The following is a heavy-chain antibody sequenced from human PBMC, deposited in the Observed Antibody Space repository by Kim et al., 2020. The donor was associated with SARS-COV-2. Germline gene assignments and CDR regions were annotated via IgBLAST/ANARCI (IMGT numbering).Heavy chain of an antibody. Sequence: GGSLRLSCAASGFTFSSYGMYWVRQAPGKGLEWVAVISYDGSNKYYADSVGRFTISRDNSKNTLYLQMNSLRAEDTAVYYCAKESGSGSYYAWTYYYYGMDVWGQGTTVTVSS. CDR3: AKESGSGSYYAWTYYYYGMDV. D-gene: IGHD3-10*01. V-gene: IGHV3-30*18. CDR1: GFTFSSYG. J-gene: IGHJ6*02. CDR2: ISYDGSNK.